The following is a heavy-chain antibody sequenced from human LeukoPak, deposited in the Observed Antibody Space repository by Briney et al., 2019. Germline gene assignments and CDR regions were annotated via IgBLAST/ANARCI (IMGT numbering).Heavy chain of an antibody. Sequence: PSETLSLTCTVSGGSISSGGYYWSWIRQYPGKGLEWIGYIYYSGSTYYNPSLKSRVTISVDTSKNQFSLKLSSVTAADTAVYYCAGYCSGGSCRQFYFDYWGQGTLVTVSS. CDR2: IYYSGST. CDR3: AGYCSGGSCRQFYFDY. J-gene: IGHJ4*02. CDR1: GGSISSGGYY. D-gene: IGHD2-15*01. V-gene: IGHV4-31*03.